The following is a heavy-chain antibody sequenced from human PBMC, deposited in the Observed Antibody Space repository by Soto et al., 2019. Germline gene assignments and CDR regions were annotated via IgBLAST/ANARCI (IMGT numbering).Heavy chain of an antibody. Sequence: SETLSLTCAVSGVSLSSGGDSWTWIRQPPGKGLEWIGYIYHSGSTYYNPSLKSRVTMALDRSRNQLSLRLNSVTAADTAVYYCARAGDYFDRKAQRTYYHGMDVWGQGTTVTVSS. D-gene: IGHD3-22*01. J-gene: IGHJ6*01. CDR3: ARAGDYFDRKAQRTYYHGMDV. CDR1: GVSLSSGGDS. V-gene: IGHV4-30-2*01. CDR2: IYHSGST.